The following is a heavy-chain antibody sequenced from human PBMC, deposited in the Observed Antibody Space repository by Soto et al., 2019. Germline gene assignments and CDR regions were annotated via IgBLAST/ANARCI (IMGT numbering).Heavy chain of an antibody. J-gene: IGHJ4*02. Sequence: VGSLRLSCAASGFTFSSYGMHWVRQAPGKGLEWVAVISYDGSNKYYADSVKGRFTISRDNSKNTLYLQMNSLRAEDTAVYYCAREGVEMATYDYWGQGTPVTVSS. CDR3: AREGVEMATYDY. V-gene: IGHV3-30*03. CDR1: GFTFSSYG. D-gene: IGHD5-12*01. CDR2: ISYDGSNK.